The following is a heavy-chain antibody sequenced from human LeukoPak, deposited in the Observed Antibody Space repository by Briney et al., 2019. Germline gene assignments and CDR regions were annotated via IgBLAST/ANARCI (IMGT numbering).Heavy chain of an antibody. CDR3: ARLWVWIGARDPYDYVWGSYRSARPNWFDL. Sequence: PGGSLRLSCAASGFTFSSYGMSWVRQAPGKGLEWVANIKQDGSEKYYVDSVKGRFTISRDNAKNSLYLQMNSLRAEDTAVYYCARLWVWIGARDPYDYVWGSYRSARPNWFDLWGQGTLVTVSS. D-gene: IGHD3-16*02. CDR2: IKQDGSEK. V-gene: IGHV3-7*01. J-gene: IGHJ5*02. CDR1: GFTFSSYG.